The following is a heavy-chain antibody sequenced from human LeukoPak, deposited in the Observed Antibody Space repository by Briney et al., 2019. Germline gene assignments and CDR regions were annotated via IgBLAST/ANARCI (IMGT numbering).Heavy chain of an antibody. J-gene: IGHJ3*02. Sequence: GGSLRPSCAASGFTFSSYAMSWVRQAPGKGLEWVPAISGSGGSTYYADSVKGRFTISRDNSKNTLYLQMNSLRAEDTAVYYCAKQPTYYDSSGYYYVNAFDIWGQGTMVTVSS. D-gene: IGHD3-22*01. CDR3: AKQPTYYDSSGYYYVNAFDI. CDR2: ISGSGGST. V-gene: IGHV3-23*01. CDR1: GFTFSSYA.